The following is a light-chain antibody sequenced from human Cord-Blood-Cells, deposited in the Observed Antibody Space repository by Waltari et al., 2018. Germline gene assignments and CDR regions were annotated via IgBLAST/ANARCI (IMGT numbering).Light chain of an antibody. V-gene: IGLV2-23*01. CDR2: EGR. Sequence: QSALTQPASVSGSPGQSITISCTGTSSDVGSYNLVSLYQQHPGKAPKIMMYEGRKRASGVSNRFSGSKSGNTASRTNAGLQAEDEAEYYCCSDAGSSTYVVFGGGTKLTVL. CDR3: CSDAGSSTYVV. J-gene: IGLJ2*01. CDR1: SSDVGSYNL.